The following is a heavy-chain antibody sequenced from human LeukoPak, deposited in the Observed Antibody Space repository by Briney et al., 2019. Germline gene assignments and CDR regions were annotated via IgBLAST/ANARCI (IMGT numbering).Heavy chain of an antibody. CDR3: ARLSVSDSPGDY. CDR2: INHSGST. J-gene: IGHJ4*02. Sequence: SETLSLTCAVYGGSFSGYYWSWIRQPPGKRLEWIGEINHSGSTNYNPSLKSRVTISVDTSKNQFSLKLSSVTAADTAVYYCARLSVSDSPGDYWGQGTLVTVSS. V-gene: IGHV4-34*01. CDR1: GGSFSGYY. D-gene: IGHD2-15*01.